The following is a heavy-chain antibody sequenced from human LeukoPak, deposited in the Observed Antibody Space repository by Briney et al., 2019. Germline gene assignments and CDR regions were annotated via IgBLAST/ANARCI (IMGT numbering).Heavy chain of an antibody. J-gene: IGHJ4*02. D-gene: IGHD6-13*01. CDR3: ADGYSRGGFDY. Sequence: ASVKVSCKASGYAFTGYYMHWVRQAPGQGLEWMGWINPNSGGTNFAQKFQGWVTMTRDTSISTAYMELSRLRSDDTAVYYCADGYSRGGFDYWGQGTLVTVSS. CDR2: INPNSGGT. V-gene: IGHV1-2*04. CDR1: GYAFTGYY.